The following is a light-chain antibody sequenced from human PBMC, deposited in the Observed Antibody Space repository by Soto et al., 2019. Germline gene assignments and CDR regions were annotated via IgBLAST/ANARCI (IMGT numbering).Light chain of an antibody. CDR1: SSDLGDYNY. CDR2: DVS. CDR3: TANTTPGTYV. V-gene: IGLV2-14*03. Sequence: QSVLTQPASVSGSPGQSITISCTGASSDLGDYNYVSWYQQHPGKAPKLMIYDVSSRPSGVSDRFSGSKSGNTASLTISGLQADDYADYSCTANTTPGTYVFVTVTNVT. J-gene: IGLJ1*01.